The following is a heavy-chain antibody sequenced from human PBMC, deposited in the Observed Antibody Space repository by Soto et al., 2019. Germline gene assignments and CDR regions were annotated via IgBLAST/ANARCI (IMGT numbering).Heavy chain of an antibody. CDR2: IDLTDSYT. D-gene: IGHD6-6*01. J-gene: IGHJ6*02. Sequence: GESLKISCKGSGYSFRNNWITWVRQMPGKGLEWMGRIDLTDSYTSYSPSFQGHVSFSADTSINTAYLQWSSLRASDTAMYYCARREYSSSRAGRTYYYYYGMDVWGQGTTVTVS. V-gene: IGHV5-10-1*01. CDR1: GYSFRNNW. CDR3: ARREYSSSRAGRTYYYYYGMDV.